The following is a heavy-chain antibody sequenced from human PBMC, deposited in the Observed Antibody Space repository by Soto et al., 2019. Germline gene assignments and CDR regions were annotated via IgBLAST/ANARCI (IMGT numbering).Heavy chain of an antibody. Sequence: PSETLSLTCAVSGGSISSGAYSWSWIRQPPGKGLEWVGYIYHSGSTYYNPSLKSRVTISVDTSKNQFSLKLSSVTAADTAVYYCARGSYSTGDLFDPWGQGTLVTVSS. CDR2: IYHSGST. J-gene: IGHJ5*02. V-gene: IGHV4-30-2*01. D-gene: IGHD2-15*01. CDR1: GGSISSGAYS. CDR3: ARGSYSTGDLFDP.